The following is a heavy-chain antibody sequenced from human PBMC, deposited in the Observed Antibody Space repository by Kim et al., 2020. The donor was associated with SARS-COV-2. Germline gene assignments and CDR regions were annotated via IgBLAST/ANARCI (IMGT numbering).Heavy chain of an antibody. D-gene: IGHD3-10*01. V-gene: IGHV3-7*05. Sequence: GGSLRLSCAACGFSFNDYWMTWIRQAPGKGLEWVAGIKHDGSEKLYADSVKGRFTISGDNAKTSLYLQMNSLRVEDMAVYYCTRALSGSGRGFDPWGQGTLVTVSS. J-gene: IGHJ5*02. CDR3: TRALSGSGRGFDP. CDR1: GFSFNDYW. CDR2: IKHDGSEK.